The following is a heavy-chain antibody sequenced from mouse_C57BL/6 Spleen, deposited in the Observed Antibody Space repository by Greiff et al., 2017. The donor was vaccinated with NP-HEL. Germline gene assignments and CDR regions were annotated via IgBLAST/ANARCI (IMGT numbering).Heavy chain of an antibody. CDR3: AREDYDGDWYFDV. V-gene: IGHV1-64*01. Sequence: QVQLQQPGAELVKPGASVKLSCKASGYTFTSYWMHWVKQRPGQGLEWIGMIHPNSGSTNYNEKFKSKATLTVDKSSSTAYMQLSSLTSEDSAVYYCAREDYDGDWYFDVWGTGTTVTVSS. CDR1: GYTFTSYW. D-gene: IGHD2-4*01. J-gene: IGHJ1*03. CDR2: IHPNSGST.